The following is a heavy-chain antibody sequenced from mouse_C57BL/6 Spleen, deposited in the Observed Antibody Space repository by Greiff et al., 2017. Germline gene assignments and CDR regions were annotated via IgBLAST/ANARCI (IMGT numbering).Heavy chain of an antibody. CDR1: GFTFSSYA. V-gene: IGHV5-9-1*02. J-gene: IGHJ3*01. D-gene: IGHD4-1*01. CDR2: ISSGGDYI. Sequence: EVHLVESGEGLVKPGGSLKLSCAASGFTFSSYAMSWVRQTPEKRLEWVAYISSGGDYIYYADTVKGRFTISRDNARNTLYLQMSSLKSEDTAMYYCTRETGTGGFAYWGQGTLVTVSA. CDR3: TRETGTGGFAY.